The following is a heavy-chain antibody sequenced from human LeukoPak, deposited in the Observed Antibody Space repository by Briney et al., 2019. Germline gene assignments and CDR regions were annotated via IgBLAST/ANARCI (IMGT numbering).Heavy chain of an antibody. CDR3: ARHRQYDADAFDV. V-gene: IGHV4-59*08. D-gene: IGHD2/OR15-2a*01. Sequence: SETLSLTCTVSGGSLSSYYWSWIRQPPGKALEWIGYVSYSGSTKYSPSLKSRVTMSVDTSKNQFSLSLRSVTAADTAVYYCARHRQYDADAFDVWGQGTVVPVSS. CDR2: VSYSGST. J-gene: IGHJ3*01. CDR1: GGSLSSYY.